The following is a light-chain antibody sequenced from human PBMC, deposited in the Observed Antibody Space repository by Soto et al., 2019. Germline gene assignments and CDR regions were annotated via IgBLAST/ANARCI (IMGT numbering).Light chain of an antibody. CDR3: QQYNSYSWT. Sequence: DIQMTQSPSTLSASVGDRVTITCRASQSISSWLAWYQQKPGKAPKLLSSDASSLESGVPSRFSGSGSGTEFRLTISSLQPDDFATYYCQQYNSYSWTFGQATKVEIK. J-gene: IGKJ1*01. CDR2: DAS. V-gene: IGKV1-5*01. CDR1: QSISSW.